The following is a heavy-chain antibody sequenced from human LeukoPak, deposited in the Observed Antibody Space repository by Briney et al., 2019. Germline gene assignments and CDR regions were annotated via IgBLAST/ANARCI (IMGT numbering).Heavy chain of an antibody. CDR1: GFTFSGYW. V-gene: IGHV3-7*01. CDR3: ATTYNYYMDV. J-gene: IGHJ6*03. Sequence: PGGSLRLSCAASGFTFSGYWMSWVRQAPGKGLEWAANIKQDGSEKYYVDSVKGRFTISRDNAKNSLYLQMNSLRAEDTAVYYCATTYNYYMDVWGKGTTVTVSS. CDR2: IKQDGSEK.